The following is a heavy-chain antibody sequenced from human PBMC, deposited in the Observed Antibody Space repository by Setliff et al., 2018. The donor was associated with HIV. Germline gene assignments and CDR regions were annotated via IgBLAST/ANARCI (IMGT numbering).Heavy chain of an antibody. V-gene: IGHV4-31*01. CDR1: GGSISGGVHY. Sequence: SETLSLTCTVSGGSISGGVHYWSWIRQHPGKGLEWIGYIHYSGSTYYNPSLKSQVTISVGTFKNRLSLKLSSVTAADAAVYYCARAMSSSWYIDGFDIWGQGTVVTVSS. J-gene: IGHJ3*02. CDR2: IHYSGST. CDR3: ARAMSSSWYIDGFDI. D-gene: IGHD6-13*01.